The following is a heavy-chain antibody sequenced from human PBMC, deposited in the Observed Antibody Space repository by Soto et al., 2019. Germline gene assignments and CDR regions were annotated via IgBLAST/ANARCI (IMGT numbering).Heavy chain of an antibody. CDR1: GGNFIDYA. CDR2: IIPIIATA. D-gene: IGHD3-10*01. CDR3: ARVSLRGHLLGNFDY. Sequence: QVQLVQSGAEVKKPGSSVRVSCEASGGNFIDYAFSWVRQAPGQGLEWMGGIIPIIATADYAQKFQGRVTITADESTRTAYMEVTSLTSEDTAVYYCARVSLRGHLLGNFDYWGQGTLVTVSS. J-gene: IGHJ4*02. V-gene: IGHV1-69*01.